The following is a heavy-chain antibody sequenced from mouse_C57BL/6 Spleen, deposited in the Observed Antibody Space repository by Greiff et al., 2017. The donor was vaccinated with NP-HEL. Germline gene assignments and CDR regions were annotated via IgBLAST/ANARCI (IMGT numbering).Heavy chain of an antibody. V-gene: IGHV1-58*01. D-gene: IGHD2-4*01. CDR1: GYTFTSYG. J-gene: IGHJ3*01. CDR3: ARIDSIPDFAY. Sequence: EVQLQQSGAELVRPGSSVKMSCKTSGYTFTSYGINWVKQRPGQGLEWIGYIYIGKGYTEYNEKFKGKATLTSDTSSSTAYMQLSSLTSEDSAIYCCARIDSIPDFAYWGQGTLLTVSA. CDR2: IYIGKGYT.